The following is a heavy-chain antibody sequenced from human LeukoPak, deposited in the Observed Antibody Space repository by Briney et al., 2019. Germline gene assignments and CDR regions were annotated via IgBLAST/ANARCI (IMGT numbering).Heavy chain of an antibody. CDR2: ISAYNGNT. J-gene: IGHJ1*01. Sequence: GASVKVSCKASGYTFTSYGISWVRQAPGQGLEWMGWISAYNGNTNYAQKLQGRVTMTTDTSTSTAYMELRSLRSDDTAVYYCAREEDSSGRYLYFQHWGQGTLVTVSS. CDR1: GYTFTSYG. CDR3: AREEDSSGRYLYFQH. V-gene: IGHV1-18*01. D-gene: IGHD6-19*01.